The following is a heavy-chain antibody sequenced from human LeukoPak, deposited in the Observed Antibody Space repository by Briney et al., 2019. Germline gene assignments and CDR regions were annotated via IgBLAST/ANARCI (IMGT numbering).Heavy chain of an antibody. CDR2: IRYDGSNK. J-gene: IGHJ4*02. CDR1: GFTLSSYG. Sequence: GGSLRLSCAAAGFTLSSYGMHWVRQAPGKGLEWVAFIRYDGSNKYYADSVKGRFTISRDNAKNSLYLQMNNLRAEDTAVYYCARDPREWGLPYFDCWGQGTLVTVSS. CDR3: ARDPREWGLPYFDC. V-gene: IGHV3-30*02. D-gene: IGHD1-26*01.